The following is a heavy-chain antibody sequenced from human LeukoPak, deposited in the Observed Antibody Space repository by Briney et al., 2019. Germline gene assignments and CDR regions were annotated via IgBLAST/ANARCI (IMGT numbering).Heavy chain of an antibody. CDR3: ARAYGSEEDYYYGMDV. Sequence: ASGTLSLTCAVSGDSISSSNWWSWVRQPPGKGLEWIGEIYHSGSTDYNPSLKSRVTISVDKSKNQFSLKLSSVTAADTAVYYCARAYGSEEDYYYGMDVWGKGTTVTVSS. CDR2: IYHSGST. V-gene: IGHV4-4*02. CDR1: GDSISSSNW. D-gene: IGHD3-10*01. J-gene: IGHJ6*04.